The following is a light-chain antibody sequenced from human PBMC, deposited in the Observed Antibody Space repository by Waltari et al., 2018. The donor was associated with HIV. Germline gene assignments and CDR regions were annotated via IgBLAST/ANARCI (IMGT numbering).Light chain of an antibody. J-gene: IGKJ1*01. CDR1: QNVFYSSNNKNY. V-gene: IGKV4-1*01. CDR2: WAS. Sequence: DIVMTQSPDSLAVSLGERATINCKSSQNVFYSSNNKNYLAWYQQKPGQPPKLLIYWASTRESGVPDRFSGSGSGTDFTLTISNLQAADVAVYYCQQYYGTPWTFGQGTRVEIK. CDR3: QQYYGTPWT.